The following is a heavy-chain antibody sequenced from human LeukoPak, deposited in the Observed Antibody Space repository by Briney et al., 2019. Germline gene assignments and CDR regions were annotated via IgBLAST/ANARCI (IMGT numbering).Heavy chain of an antibody. Sequence: SETLSLTCAVYGGSFSGYYWSWIRQPPGKGLEWIGEINHSGSTNYNPSLKSRVTISVDTSKNQFPLKLSSVTAADTAVYYCARSTWYYDFWSGHPRWFDPWGQGTLVTVSS. CDR2: INHSGST. CDR3: ARSTWYYDFWSGHPRWFDP. V-gene: IGHV4-34*01. J-gene: IGHJ5*02. CDR1: GGSFSGYY. D-gene: IGHD3-3*01.